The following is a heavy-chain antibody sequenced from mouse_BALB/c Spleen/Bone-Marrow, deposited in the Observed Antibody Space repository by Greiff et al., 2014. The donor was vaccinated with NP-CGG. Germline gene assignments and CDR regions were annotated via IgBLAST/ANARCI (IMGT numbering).Heavy chain of an antibody. J-gene: IGHJ4*01. CDR2: IRNKANGYTT. V-gene: IGHV7-3*02. CDR1: GFTFTDYY. Sequence: DVKLVESGGGLVQPGGSLRLSCATSGFTFTDYYMSWVRQPPGKALEWLGFIRNKANGYTTEYSASVKGRFTISRDNSQIILYLQMNTLRAEDSATYYCARDDYYAMDYWGQGTSVTVSS. CDR3: ARDDYYAMDY.